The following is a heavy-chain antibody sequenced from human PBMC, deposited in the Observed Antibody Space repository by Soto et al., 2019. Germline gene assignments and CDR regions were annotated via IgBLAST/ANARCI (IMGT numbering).Heavy chain of an antibody. D-gene: IGHD3-9*01. Sequence: TGGSLRLSCAASGFTFSGYAMSWVRQAPGKGLELVSTVRSGAGGTYYADSVKGRFTISRDTSKNTLYLQMNSLRAEDTAVYYCAKAGTGWNHMAVWGQGTTVTVSS. V-gene: IGHV3-23*01. CDR1: GFTFSGYA. CDR2: VRSGAGGT. CDR3: AKAGTGWNHMAV. J-gene: IGHJ6*02.